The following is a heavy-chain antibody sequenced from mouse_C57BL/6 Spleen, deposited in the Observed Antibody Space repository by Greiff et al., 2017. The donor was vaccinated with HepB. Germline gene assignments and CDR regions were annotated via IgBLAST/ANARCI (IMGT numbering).Heavy chain of an antibody. Sequence: QVQLKESGPGLVAPSQRLSITCTVSGFSLTSYGVDWVRQSPGKGLEWLGVIWGVGSTNYNSALKSRLSISKDNSKSQVFLKMNSLQTDDTAMYDGASRSFDGYYPFAYWGQGTLVTVSA. CDR3: ASRSFDGYYPFAY. J-gene: IGHJ3*01. D-gene: IGHD2-3*01. CDR2: IWGVGST. CDR1: GFSLTSYG. V-gene: IGHV2-6*01.